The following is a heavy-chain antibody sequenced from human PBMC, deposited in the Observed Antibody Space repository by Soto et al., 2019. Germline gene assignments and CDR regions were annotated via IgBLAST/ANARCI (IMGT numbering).Heavy chain of an antibody. CDR2: INPNSGGT. J-gene: IGHJ4*02. V-gene: IGHV1-2*04. D-gene: IGHD5-18*01. CDR3: ARSPGGSYGFPFDY. Sequence: ASVKVSCKASGGIFTGYYMHWVRQAPGQGLEWMGWINPNSGGTNYAQKFQGWVTMTRDTSISTAYMELSRLRSDDTAVYYCARSPGGSYGFPFDYWGQGTLVTVSS. CDR1: GGIFTGYY.